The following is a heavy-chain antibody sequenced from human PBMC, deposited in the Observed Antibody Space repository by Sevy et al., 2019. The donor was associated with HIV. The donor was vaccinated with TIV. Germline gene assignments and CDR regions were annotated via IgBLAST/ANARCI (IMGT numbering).Heavy chain of an antibody. CDR2: FDPQDCET. J-gene: IGHJ5*02. Sequence: ASVKVSCKVSGYTLTKLSIHWVRQAPGKGLEWMGDFDPQDCETIYAERFQGRLTMTVDTSTDTAYMELSSLTSEDTAVYYCATVGLRYYSGASSYQGDWFDPWGQGTLVTVSS. CDR1: GYTLTKLS. V-gene: IGHV1-24*01. CDR3: ATVGLRYYSGASSYQGDWFDP. D-gene: IGHD2-15*01.